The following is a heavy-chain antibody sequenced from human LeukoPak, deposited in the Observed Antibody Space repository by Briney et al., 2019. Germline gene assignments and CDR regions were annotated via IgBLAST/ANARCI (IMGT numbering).Heavy chain of an antibody. CDR3: AREGRGYSYGIYDY. CDR2: IYYSGST. D-gene: IGHD5-18*01. CDR1: GGSISSYY. Sequence: SETLSLTCTVSGGSISSYYWSWIRQPPGKGLEWIGYIYYSGSTNYNPSLKSRVTISVDTSKNQFSLKLSSVTAADTAVYYCAREGRGYSYGIYDYWGQGTLVTVSS. J-gene: IGHJ4*02. V-gene: IGHV4-59*01.